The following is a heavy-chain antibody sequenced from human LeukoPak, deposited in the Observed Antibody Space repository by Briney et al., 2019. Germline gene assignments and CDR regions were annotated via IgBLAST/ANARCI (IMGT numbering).Heavy chain of an antibody. CDR2: INHSGST. D-gene: IGHD3-22*01. J-gene: IGHJ4*02. CDR3: ARLDSSGTNFDY. CDR1: GGSFSGYY. V-gene: IGHV4-34*01. Sequence: SETLSLTCAVYGGSFSGYYWSWIRQPPGKGLEWIGEINHSGSTNYNPSLKSRVTISVDTSKNQFSLKLSSVTAADTAVYYCARLDSSGTNFDYWGQGTLVTVSS.